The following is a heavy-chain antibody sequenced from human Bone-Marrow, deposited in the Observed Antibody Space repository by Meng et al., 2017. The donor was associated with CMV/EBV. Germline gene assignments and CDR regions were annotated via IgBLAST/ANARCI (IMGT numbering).Heavy chain of an antibody. CDR2: IRYDGSNK. Sequence: GESLKISCAASGFTFSSYGMHWVRQAPGKGLEWVAFIRYDGSNKYYADSVKGRFTISRDNSKNTLYLQMNSLRAEDTAVYYCAKEQHPITIFGVAPFVGDYWGQGTLVTVSS. CDR1: GFTFSSYG. V-gene: IGHV3-30*02. CDR3: AKEQHPITIFGVAPFVGDY. J-gene: IGHJ4*02. D-gene: IGHD3-3*01.